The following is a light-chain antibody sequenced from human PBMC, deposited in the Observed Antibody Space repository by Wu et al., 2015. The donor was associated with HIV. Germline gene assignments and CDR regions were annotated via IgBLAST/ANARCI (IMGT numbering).Light chain of an antibody. CDR1: QSVSSY. CDR3: QQRSNWPPWT. J-gene: IGKJ1*01. CDR2: DAS. Sequence: ESVLTQSPATLSLSPGERATLSCRASQSVSSYLAWYQQKPGQAPRLLIYDASNRATGIPARFSGSGSGTDFTLTISSLEPEDFAVYYCQQRSNWPPWTFGQGTKGGNQ. V-gene: IGKV3-11*01.